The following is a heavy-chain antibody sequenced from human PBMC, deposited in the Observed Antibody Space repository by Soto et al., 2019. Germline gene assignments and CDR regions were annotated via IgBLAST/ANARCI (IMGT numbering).Heavy chain of an antibody. J-gene: IGHJ6*02. CDR1: GFTFSSYE. CDR2: ISSSGSTI. Sequence: GGSLRLSCAASGFTFSSYEMNWVRQAPGKGLEGVSYISSSGSTIYYADSVKGRFTISRDNAKNSLYLQMNSLRAEDTAVYYCARALTSGVVIIVYYYGMDVWGQGTTVTVSS. V-gene: IGHV3-48*03. CDR3: ARALTSGVVIIVYYYGMDV. D-gene: IGHD3-3*01.